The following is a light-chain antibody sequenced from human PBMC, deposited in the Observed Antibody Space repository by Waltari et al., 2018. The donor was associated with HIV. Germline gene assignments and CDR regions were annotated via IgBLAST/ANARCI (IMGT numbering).Light chain of an antibody. V-gene: IGLV2-23*01. CDR3: SSYGGSSNWL. CDR2: EGI. J-gene: IGLJ2*01. CDR1: SSDIGNYNL. Sequence: QSALTQPASVSGSPGQSITISCTGTSSDIGNYNLVSWYQQHPGKAPILIIYEGIKRPSGVSNRLSGSKSANTASLTISGLQAEDEADYFCSSYGGSSNWLFGGGTKLTVL.